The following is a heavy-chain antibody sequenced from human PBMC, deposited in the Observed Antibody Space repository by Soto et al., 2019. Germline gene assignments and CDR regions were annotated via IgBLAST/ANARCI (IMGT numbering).Heavy chain of an antibody. CDR1: GGSISNPDYF. D-gene: IGHD2-15*01. CDR2: VHYSGIT. V-gene: IGHV4-39*01. J-gene: IGHJ4*02. Sequence: QVQLQESGPGLVKPSETLSLTCTVSGGSISNPDYFWGWIRQPPGKGLEWIGTVHYSGITNYSPSLKSRVTISVDTSNNQLSLKVSSVTATDTAVYYCASRIQRGVAELWGQGTLVTVSS. CDR3: ASRIQRGVAEL.